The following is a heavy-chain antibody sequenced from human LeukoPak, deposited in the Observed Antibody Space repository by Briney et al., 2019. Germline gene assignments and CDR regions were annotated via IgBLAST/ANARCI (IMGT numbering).Heavy chain of an antibody. CDR2: ISAYNGNT. CDR1: GYTFTSYG. Sequence: ASVKVSCKASGYTFTSYGISWVRQAPGQGLEWMGWISAYNGNTNYAQKLQGRVTVTTDTSTSTAYMELRSLRSDDTAVYYCARDDHSWAQYYFDCWGQGTLVTVSS. J-gene: IGHJ4*02. CDR3: ARDDHSWAQYYFDC. V-gene: IGHV1-18*04. D-gene: IGHD1-14*01.